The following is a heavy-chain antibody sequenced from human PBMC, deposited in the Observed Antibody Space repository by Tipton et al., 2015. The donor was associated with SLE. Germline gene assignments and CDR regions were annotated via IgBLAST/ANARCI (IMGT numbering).Heavy chain of an antibody. CDR2: ISGSGGST. J-gene: IGHJ4*02. V-gene: IGHV3-23*01. CDR3: AKGLDYDILTGPFDY. D-gene: IGHD3-9*01. CDR1: GFTFSSYA. Sequence: GSLRLSCAASGFTFSSYAMSWVRQAPGKGLEWVSAISGSGGSTYYADSVKGRFTISRDNSKNTLYLQMNSLRAEDTAVYYCAKGLDYDILTGPFDYWGQGTLVTVSS.